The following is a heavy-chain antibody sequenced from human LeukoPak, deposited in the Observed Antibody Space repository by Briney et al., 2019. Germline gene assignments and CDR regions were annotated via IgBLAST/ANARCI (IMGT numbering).Heavy chain of an antibody. D-gene: IGHD6-13*01. CDR3: ARGIAAAGPRYYFDY. CDR2: ISYGGST. J-gene: IGHJ4*02. Sequence: SETLSLTCTVSGGSISSSSYYWGWIRQPPGKGLEWIGSISYGGSTNYKPSLKSRVTISVDTSKNQFSLKLSSVTAADTAVYYCARGIAAAGPRYYFDYWGQGTLVTVSS. V-gene: IGHV4-39*07. CDR1: GGSISSSSYY.